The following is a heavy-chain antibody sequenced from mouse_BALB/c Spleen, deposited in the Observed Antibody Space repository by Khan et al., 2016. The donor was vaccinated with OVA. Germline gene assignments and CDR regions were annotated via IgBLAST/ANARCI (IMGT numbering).Heavy chain of an antibody. D-gene: IGHD3-3*01. CDR2: ISYSGST. CDR3: ARTSRIKY. Sequence: VQLQQSGPGLVKPSQSLSLTCTVTGYSITSGYGWNWIRQFPGNKLEWMGYISYSGSTNYNPSLKSRISITRDPSKNQFFLQLNSVTTEDTARYNCARTSRIKYWGQGTTLTVSS. J-gene: IGHJ2*01. V-gene: IGHV3-2*02. CDR1: GYSITSGYG.